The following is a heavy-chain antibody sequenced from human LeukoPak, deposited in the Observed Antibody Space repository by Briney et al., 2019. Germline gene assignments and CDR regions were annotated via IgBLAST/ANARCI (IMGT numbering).Heavy chain of an antibody. D-gene: IGHD3-10*01. CDR2: ISESAGGT. V-gene: IGHV3-23*01. J-gene: IGHJ4*02. CDR3: AKRGIVIRGVLIIGFHKEAYYFDY. Sequence: GGSLRLSCVVSGITVSNYAMSWVRQAPGKGLEWVSGISESAGGTKYADSVKGRFTISRGNSLNTVYLQMNSLRAEDTAVHFCAKRGIVIRGVLIIGFHKEAYYFDYWGQGILVTVSS. CDR1: GITVSNYA.